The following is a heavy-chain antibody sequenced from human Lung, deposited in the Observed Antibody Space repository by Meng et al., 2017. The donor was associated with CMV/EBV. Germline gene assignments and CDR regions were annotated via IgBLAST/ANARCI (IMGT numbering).Heavy chain of an antibody. V-gene: IGHV3-30*04. CDR3: AGHLLAVGAY. CDR1: GFTFSIYA. CDR2: ISFDGNNK. Sequence: LSCAASGFTFSIYAMHWVRQAPGKGLQWVAVISFDGNNKDYVDTVKGRFTISRDNSKNTLFLQMNGLRPEDTAVYYCAGHLLAVGAYWGQGTLVTVSS. J-gene: IGHJ4*02. D-gene: IGHD1-26*01.